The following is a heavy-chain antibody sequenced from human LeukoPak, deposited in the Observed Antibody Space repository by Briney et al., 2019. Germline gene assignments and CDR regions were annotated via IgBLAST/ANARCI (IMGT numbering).Heavy chain of an antibody. CDR2: ISDDGSNK. CDR3: ARDRRIGGYSYGLTGNFDY. D-gene: IGHD5-18*01. Sequence: PGGSLRLSCAASGFTLSSYAMHWVRQAPGKGLEWVAVISDDGSNKYYADSVKGRFTISRDNSKNTLYLQMNSLRTEDTAVYYCARDRRIGGYSYGLTGNFDYWGQGTLVTVSS. CDR1: GFTLSSYA. V-gene: IGHV3-30-3*01. J-gene: IGHJ4*02.